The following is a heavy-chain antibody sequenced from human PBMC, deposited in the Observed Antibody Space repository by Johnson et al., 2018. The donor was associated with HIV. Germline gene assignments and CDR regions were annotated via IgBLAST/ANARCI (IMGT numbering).Heavy chain of an antibody. CDR1: GFTFSSYA. V-gene: IGHV3-30*14. D-gene: IGHD6-13*01. Sequence: QVQLVESGGGSVKPGGSLRLSCAASGFTFSSYAMHWVRQAPGKGLEWVAVISYDGSNKYYADSVKGRFTLSRENATNFLYLQMNSLAAGDTAVYYCARGRPGGPNLLDAAGNDAFDIWGQGTMVTVSS. CDR3: ARGRPGGPNLLDAAGNDAFDI. CDR2: ISYDGSNK. J-gene: IGHJ3*02.